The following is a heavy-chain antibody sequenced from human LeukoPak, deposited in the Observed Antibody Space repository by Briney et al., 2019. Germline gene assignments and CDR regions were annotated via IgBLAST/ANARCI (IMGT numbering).Heavy chain of an antibody. Sequence: SETLSLTCTVSGGSISNYYWSWIRQPPGKGLEWIGYIYYSGNTNYNPSLKRRVTISVDTSKNQFSLKLNSVTAADTAVYYCARVRYCSTNRCYDREFDNWGQGTLVTVSS. CDR3: ARVRYCSTNRCYDREFDN. D-gene: IGHD2-2*01. J-gene: IGHJ4*02. CDR1: GGSISNYY. V-gene: IGHV4-59*01. CDR2: IYYSGNT.